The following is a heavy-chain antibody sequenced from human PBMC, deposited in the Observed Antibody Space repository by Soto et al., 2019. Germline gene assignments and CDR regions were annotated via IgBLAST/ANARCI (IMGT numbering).Heavy chain of an antibody. CDR3: AHRLDAACFTCFHL. CDR1: GFSLSNSGMG. Sequence: QITLKESGPTLVKPTQTLTLTCTFSGFSLSNSGMGVAWIRQPPGKALEWLSIIYWNDDRRYSPSLKNRLTITKDTYKNQVVLRMTNMDPVDTATYFCAHRLDAACFTCFHLWGQGTLVTVSS. J-gene: IGHJ4*02. V-gene: IGHV2-5*01. CDR2: IYWNDDR. D-gene: IGHD2-8*01.